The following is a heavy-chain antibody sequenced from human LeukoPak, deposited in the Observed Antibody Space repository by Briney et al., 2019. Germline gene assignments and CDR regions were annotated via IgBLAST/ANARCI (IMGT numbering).Heavy chain of an antibody. J-gene: IGHJ4*02. CDR1: GFTFSNAW. Sequence: GGSLRLSCAASGFTFSNAWKSWVRQAPGKGLEWVGRIKSKTDGGTTDYAAPVKGRFAISRDDSKNTLYLQMNSLKTEDTAVYYCTTDSRDGYNYLFDYWGQGTLVTVSS. V-gene: IGHV3-15*01. CDR3: TTDSRDGYNYLFDY. D-gene: IGHD5-24*01. CDR2: IKSKTDGGTT.